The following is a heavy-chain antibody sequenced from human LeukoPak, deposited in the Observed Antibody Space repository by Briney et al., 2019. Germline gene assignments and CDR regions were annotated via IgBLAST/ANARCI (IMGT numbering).Heavy chain of an antibody. D-gene: IGHD6-19*01. CDR3: AREDSSGWYPLDY. Sequence: KPSGNPFLTRAVYGGAFSGYYLGWIRQPPGKGLGWIWEINHSGSTNYNPSLKSRVTISVDTSKNQFSLKLSSVTAADTAVYYCAREDSSGWYPLDYWGQGTLVTVSS. V-gene: IGHV4-34*01. CDR1: GGAFSGYY. J-gene: IGHJ4*02. CDR2: INHSGST.